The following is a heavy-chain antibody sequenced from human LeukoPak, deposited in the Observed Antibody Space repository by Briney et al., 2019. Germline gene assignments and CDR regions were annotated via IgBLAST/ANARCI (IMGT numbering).Heavy chain of an antibody. Sequence: SETLSLTCADYGGSFSGYYWSWIRQPPGKGLEWIGEINHRGSTNYNPSLKSRVTISVDTSKNQFSLKLSSVTAADTAVYYCASFYGDRGNYYYGMDVWGQGTTVTVSS. D-gene: IGHD4-17*01. V-gene: IGHV4-34*01. CDR1: GGSFSGYY. J-gene: IGHJ6*02. CDR2: INHRGST. CDR3: ASFYGDRGNYYYGMDV.